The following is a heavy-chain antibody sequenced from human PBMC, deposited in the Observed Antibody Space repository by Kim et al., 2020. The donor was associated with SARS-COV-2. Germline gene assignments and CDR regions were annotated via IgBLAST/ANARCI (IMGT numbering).Heavy chain of an antibody. V-gene: IGHV7-4-1*02. CDR3: ATLECGGDCSYFDY. CDR1: GYTFTSYA. J-gene: IGHJ4*02. D-gene: IGHD2-21*02. Sequence: ASVKVSCKASGYTFTSYAMNWVRQAPGQGLEWMGLINTNTGNTTYAQGFTGRFVFSLDTSVSTAYLQISSLKAEDTAVYYCATLECGGDCSYFDYWGQGTLVTVSS. CDR2: INTNTGNT.